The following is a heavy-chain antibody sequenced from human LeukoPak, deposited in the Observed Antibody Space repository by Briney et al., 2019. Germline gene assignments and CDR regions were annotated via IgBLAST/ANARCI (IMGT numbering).Heavy chain of an antibody. CDR3: ARGLGRYSGAYED. J-gene: IGHJ4*02. CDR1: GGTFTSYA. V-gene: IGHV1-69*05. Sequence: SVKVSCKASGGTFTSYAISWVRQAPGQGLEWMGGIIPIFGTANYAQKFQGRVTITTDESTSTAYMELSSLRSEDPAVYYCARGLGRYSGAYEDWGQGTLVTVSS. CDR2: IIPIFGTA. D-gene: IGHD5-12*01.